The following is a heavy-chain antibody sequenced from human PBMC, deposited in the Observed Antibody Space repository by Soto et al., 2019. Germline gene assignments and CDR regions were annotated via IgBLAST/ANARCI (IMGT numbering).Heavy chain of an antibody. Sequence: SVKVSCKASGGSFSSLVISWLRQAPGQGPEWMGGINPMLGVANFAQKFQDRVTITADESTTTAYMELSSLRSEDTAVYYCARGPAQFDPWGQGTLVTVSS. J-gene: IGHJ5*02. V-gene: IGHV1-69*10. D-gene: IGHD2-2*01. CDR2: INPMLGVA. CDR1: GGSFSSLV. CDR3: ARGPAQFDP.